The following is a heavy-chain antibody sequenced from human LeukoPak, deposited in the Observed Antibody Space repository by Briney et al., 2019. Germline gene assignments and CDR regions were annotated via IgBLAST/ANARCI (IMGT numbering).Heavy chain of an antibody. CDR3: ARHFYDSSGPYFDY. Sequence: SETLSLTCTVSGGSISSSSYYWGWIRQPPGKGLEWIGSIYYSGSTYYNPSLKSRVTISVDTSKNQFSLKLSSVTAADTAVYYCARHFYDSSGPYFDYWGQETLVTVSS. V-gene: IGHV4-39*01. CDR1: GGSISSSSYY. J-gene: IGHJ4*02. CDR2: IYYSGST. D-gene: IGHD3-22*01.